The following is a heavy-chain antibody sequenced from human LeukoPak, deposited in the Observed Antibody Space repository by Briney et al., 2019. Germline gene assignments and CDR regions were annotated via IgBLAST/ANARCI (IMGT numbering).Heavy chain of an antibody. D-gene: IGHD3-22*01. V-gene: IGHV1-18*01. CDR3: ARGVPDYYDSSGYDDAFDI. CDR1: GYTFTSYG. Sequence: ASVKVSCKASGYTFTSYGISWVRQAHGQGLEWMGWISAYNGNTNYAQKLQGRVTMTTDTSTSTAYMELRSLRSDDTAVYYCARGVPDYYDSSGYDDAFDIWGQGTMVTVSS. CDR2: ISAYNGNT. J-gene: IGHJ3*02.